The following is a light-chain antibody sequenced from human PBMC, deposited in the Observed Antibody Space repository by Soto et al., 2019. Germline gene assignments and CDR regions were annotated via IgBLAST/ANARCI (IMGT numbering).Light chain of an antibody. Sequence: DIQMTQSPSSLSASVGDRVTVTCQASQDISNSLNWYQHKPGEAPRLLIYDASNLEAGVPSRFSGSGSGTHFTFTISRLQPEDIATYYCQQYDDLSALTFGGGTKVE. CDR2: DAS. J-gene: IGKJ4*01. CDR3: QQYDDLSALT. V-gene: IGKV1-33*01. CDR1: QDISNS.